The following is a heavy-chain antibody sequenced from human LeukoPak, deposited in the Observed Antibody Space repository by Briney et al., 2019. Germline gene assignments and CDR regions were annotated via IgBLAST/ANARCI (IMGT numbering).Heavy chain of an antibody. CDR3: ARILKGETAMVCFDY. J-gene: IGHJ4*02. CDR2: ISSSGSTI. CDR1: GFTFSDYY. D-gene: IGHD5-18*01. Sequence: GGSLRLSCAASGFTFSDYYMSWIRQAPGKGLEWVSYISSSGSTIYYADSVKGRFTISRDNAKNSLYLQMNSLRAEDTAVYYCARILKGETAMVCFDYWGQGTLVTVSS. V-gene: IGHV3-11*01.